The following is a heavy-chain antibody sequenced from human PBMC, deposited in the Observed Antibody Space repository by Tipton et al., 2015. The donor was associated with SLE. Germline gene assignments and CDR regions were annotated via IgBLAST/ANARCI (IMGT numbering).Heavy chain of an antibody. CDR3: TRVPRYNWNYIAD. D-gene: IGHD1-7*01. Sequence: TLSLTCTVSGGSVTNYYWSWIRQSPGKGLEWIGYIYYSGHTDYNPSLESRVTISVDTSKNQFSLKLTFVTAADTAVYHCTRVPRYNWNYIADWGQGTLVSVSS. CDR2: IYYSGHT. V-gene: IGHV4-59*08. CDR1: GGSVTNYY. J-gene: IGHJ4*02.